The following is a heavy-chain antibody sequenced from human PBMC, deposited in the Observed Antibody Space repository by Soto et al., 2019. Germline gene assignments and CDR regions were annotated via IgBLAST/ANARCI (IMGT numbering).Heavy chain of an antibody. J-gene: IGHJ4*02. D-gene: IGHD2-2*01. CDR1: GYSISPGFN. V-gene: IGHV4-38-2*02. CDR2: IYHSGST. Sequence: PSETLSLTCGVSGYSISPGFNWAWIRQPPGKGLEWIGSIYHSGSTYYNLSLKSRVTISSDASTNKISLKLSSVTAADTALYYCARDGGTGFYQLVFWGQGTLVTVSS. CDR3: ARDGGTGFYQLVF.